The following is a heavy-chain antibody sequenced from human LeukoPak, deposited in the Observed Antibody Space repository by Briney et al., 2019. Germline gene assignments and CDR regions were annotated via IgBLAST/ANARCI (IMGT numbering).Heavy chain of an antibody. J-gene: IGHJ4*02. CDR1: GFTFSSYA. CDR2: ISYDGSNK. D-gene: IGHD2-21*01. V-gene: IGHV3-30-3*01. CDR3: ARAGSHSNYFDY. Sequence: GSLRLSCAASGFTFSSYAMHWVRQAPGKGLEWVAVISYDGSNKYYADSVKGRFTISRDNSKNTLYLQMNSLRAEDTAVYYCARAGSHSNYFDYWGQGTLVTVSS.